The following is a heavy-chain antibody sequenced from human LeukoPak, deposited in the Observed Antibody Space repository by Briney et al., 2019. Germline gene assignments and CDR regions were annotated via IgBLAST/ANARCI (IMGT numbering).Heavy chain of an antibody. J-gene: IGHJ6*02. Sequence: GGSLRLSCAASGFTFSSYGMHWVRQAPGKGLEWVAVISYDGSNKYYADSVKGRFTISRDNSKNTLYLQMNSLRAEDTAVYYCAKDWGYSYGPKSSTDVWGQGTTVTVSS. CDR3: AKDWGYSYGPKSSTDV. CDR2: ISYDGSNK. CDR1: GFTFSSYG. D-gene: IGHD5-18*01. V-gene: IGHV3-30*18.